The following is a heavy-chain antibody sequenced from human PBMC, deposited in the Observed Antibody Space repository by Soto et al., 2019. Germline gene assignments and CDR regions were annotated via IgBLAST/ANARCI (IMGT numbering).Heavy chain of an antibody. CDR3: ARVGIAAAGTRYFDY. J-gene: IGHJ4*02. CDR1: GYTFTSYA. Sequence: VKVSCKASGYTFTSYAMHWVRQAPGQRLEWMGWINAGNGNTKYSQKFQGRVTITRDTSASTAYMELSSLRSEDTAVYYCARVGIAAAGTRYFDYWGQGTLVTVSS. CDR2: INAGNGNT. V-gene: IGHV1-3*01. D-gene: IGHD6-13*01.